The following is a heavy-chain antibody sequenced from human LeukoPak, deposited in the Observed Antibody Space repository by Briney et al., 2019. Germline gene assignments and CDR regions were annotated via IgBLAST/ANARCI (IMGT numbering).Heavy chain of an antibody. J-gene: IGHJ4*02. CDR2: INHSGST. V-gene: IGHV4-34*01. CDR3: ARAIKLTSGSYYRGFDY. Sequence: SETLSLTCAVYGGSFSGYYWSWIRQPPGKGLEWIGEINHSGSTNYNPSLKSRVTISVDTSKNQFSLKLSSVTAADTAVYYCARAIKLTSGSYYRGFDYWGQGTLVTVSS. CDR1: GGSFSGYY. D-gene: IGHD1-26*01.